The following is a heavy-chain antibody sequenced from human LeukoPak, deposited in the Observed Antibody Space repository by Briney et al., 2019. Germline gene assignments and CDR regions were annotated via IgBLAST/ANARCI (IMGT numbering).Heavy chain of an antibody. D-gene: IGHD3-22*01. V-gene: IGHV3-23*01. CDR3: AKDNYSSGENYGLGDY. J-gene: IGHJ4*02. Sequence: PGGSLRLSCAASGFTFSSYAMSWVRQAPGKGLEWVSVISGSGTSTLYADSVKGRFTISRDNSKITLYLQMNSLRAEDTAVYYSAKDNYSSGENYGLGDYWGQGTLVTVSS. CDR1: GFTFSSYA. CDR2: ISGSGTST.